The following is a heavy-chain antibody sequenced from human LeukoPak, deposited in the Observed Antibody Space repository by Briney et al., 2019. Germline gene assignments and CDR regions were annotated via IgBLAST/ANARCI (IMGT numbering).Heavy chain of an antibody. J-gene: IGHJ5*01. V-gene: IGHV3-43*02. Sequence: GGSLRLSCAASGFNFNDYALHWVRQAPGRGLEWVSLISADSTVTSYADSVKGRLTTSRDNSKNSLYLKFNRLRTEDSALYYCAKAERSGSHYNCFDSWGQGTLVTVSS. CDR3: AKAERSGSHYNCFDS. CDR2: ISADSTVT. CDR1: GFNFNDYA. D-gene: IGHD3-10*01.